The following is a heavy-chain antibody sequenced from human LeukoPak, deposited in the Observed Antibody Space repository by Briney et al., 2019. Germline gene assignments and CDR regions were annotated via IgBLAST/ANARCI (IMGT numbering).Heavy chain of an antibody. CDR3: AKDSNVVGATSFDY. Sequence: TGGSLRLSCAASGXPFSSYGMHWGRQAPGKGLEWVAAITYDGSSEYYADSVKGRFTISRDNSKNTLYLQMNSLRAEDTAVYFCAKDSNVVGATSFDYWGQGTLVAVSS. CDR1: GXPFSSYG. D-gene: IGHD1-26*01. J-gene: IGHJ4*02. V-gene: IGHV3-30*18. CDR2: ITYDGSSE.